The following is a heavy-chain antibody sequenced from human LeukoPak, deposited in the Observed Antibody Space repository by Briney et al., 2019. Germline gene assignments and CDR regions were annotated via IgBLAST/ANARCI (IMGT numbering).Heavy chain of an antibody. CDR2: ISYDGRNQ. J-gene: IGHJ4*02. CDR1: GFSFTTYG. V-gene: IGHV3-30*18. D-gene: IGHD1-26*01. Sequence: GGSLRLSCASSGFSFTTYGMHWVREAPLKGLEWLAAISYDGRNQNYADSVKGRFTIFRDNSQNTLYLQMNSLRAEDTALYYCVKDRTINGRSSPFDSWGQGTLVTVSS. CDR3: VKDRTINGRSSPFDS.